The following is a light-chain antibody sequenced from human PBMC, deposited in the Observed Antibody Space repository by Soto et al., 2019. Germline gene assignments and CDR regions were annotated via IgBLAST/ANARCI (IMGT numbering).Light chain of an antibody. CDR3: QQYNSYSLWT. V-gene: IGKV1-5*01. CDR1: QSISQW. Sequence: DIQMTQSPSTLCXXXGXXXAXXXRASQSISQWVAWYQQKPGRAPELLIYDASKLKSGVPSRFSGSGSGTEFTLTISSLQPDDFATYYCQQYNSYSLWTFGQGTKVDI. CDR2: DAS. J-gene: IGKJ1*01.